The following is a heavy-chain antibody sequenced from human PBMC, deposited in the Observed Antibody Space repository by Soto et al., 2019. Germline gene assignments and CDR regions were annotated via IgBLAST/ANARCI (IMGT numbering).Heavy chain of an antibody. CDR2: ISYDGSNK. CDR3: AKVQGGQAPVDY. V-gene: IGHV3-30*18. D-gene: IGHD6-25*01. CDR1: GFPFSSYT. Sequence: PGGSLRLSCAASGFPFSSYTMHWVRQAPGKGLEWVAVISYDGSNKYYADSVKGRFTISRDNSKNTLSLQMNSLRTEDTAVYYCAKVQGGQAPVDYWGQGTLVTVSS. J-gene: IGHJ4*02.